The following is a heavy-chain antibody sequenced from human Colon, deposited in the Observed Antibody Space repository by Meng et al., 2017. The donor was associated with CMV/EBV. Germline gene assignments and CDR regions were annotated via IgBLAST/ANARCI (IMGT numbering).Heavy chain of an antibody. J-gene: IGHJ4*02. Sequence: ASVKVSCKASGYTFTSYGISWVRQAPGQGLEWMGWISAYNGNTNYAQKLQGRVTMTTDTSTSTAYMELRSLRSDDTAVYYCARTITMARGVIIKNGFGYWGQGTLVTVSS. CDR3: ARTITMARGVIIKNGFGY. CDR2: ISAYNGNT. CDR1: GYTFTSYG. D-gene: IGHD3-10*01. V-gene: IGHV1-18*01.